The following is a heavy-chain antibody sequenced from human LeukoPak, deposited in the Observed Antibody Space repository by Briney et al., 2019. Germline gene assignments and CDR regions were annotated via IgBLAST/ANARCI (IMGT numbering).Heavy chain of an antibody. CDR2: ISYDGSNK. V-gene: IGHV3-30-3*01. Sequence: GSLRLSCAASGFTFSSYAMHWVRQAPGKGLEWVAVISYDGSNKYYADSVKGRFTISRDNSKNTLYLQMNSLRAEDTAVYYCARPLGGFGELNYYYYYGMDVWGQGTTVTVSS. J-gene: IGHJ6*02. D-gene: IGHD3-10*01. CDR1: GFTFSSYA. CDR3: ARPLGGFGELNYYYYYGMDV.